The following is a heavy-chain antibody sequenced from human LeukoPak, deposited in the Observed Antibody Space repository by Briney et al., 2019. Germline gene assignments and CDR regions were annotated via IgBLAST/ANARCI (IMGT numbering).Heavy chain of an antibody. D-gene: IGHD1-1*01. J-gene: IGHJ5*02. CDR2: MNPNSGNT. Sequence: ASVKVSCKASGYTFTSYYINWVRQATGQGPEWMGWMNPNSGNTDYAQRLQGRVTMTRNTSISTAYMELSSLRSEDTAVYYCARAANWHDDDWFDPWGQGTLVTVSS. CDR3: ARAANWHDDDWFDP. CDR1: GYTFTSYY. V-gene: IGHV1-8*01.